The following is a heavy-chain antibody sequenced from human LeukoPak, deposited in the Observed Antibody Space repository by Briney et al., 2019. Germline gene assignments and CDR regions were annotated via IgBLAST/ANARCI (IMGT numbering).Heavy chain of an antibody. J-gene: IGHJ4*02. V-gene: IGHV3-23*03. CDR2: IDNGGGST. Sequence: PGGSLRLSCAASGFTFSTYAMTWVRQAPGKGLEWVSGIDNGGGSTNYADSVKGRFTISRDNSKNTLYLQMDSLRTDDTAVYYCANNLGTSSWYSFDSWGQGTLVTVSS. CDR3: ANNLGTSSWYSFDS. CDR1: GFTFSTYA. D-gene: IGHD6-13*01.